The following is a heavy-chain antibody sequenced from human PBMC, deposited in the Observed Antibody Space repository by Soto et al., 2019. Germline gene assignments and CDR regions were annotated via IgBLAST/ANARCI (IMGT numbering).Heavy chain of an antibody. J-gene: IGHJ4*02. CDR1: GFTFSSYA. D-gene: IGHD6-6*01. CDR2: ISGSGGST. CDR3: AKEFAASSSSAPFFDS. V-gene: IGHV3-23*01. Sequence: GVSMRLSWSASGFTFSSYAMSWVRQAPGKGLEWVSAISGSGGSTYCADSVKGRFTISRDNSKNTLYLQMNSLRAEDTAVYYCAKEFAASSSSAPFFDSRSQRTAVIVSA.